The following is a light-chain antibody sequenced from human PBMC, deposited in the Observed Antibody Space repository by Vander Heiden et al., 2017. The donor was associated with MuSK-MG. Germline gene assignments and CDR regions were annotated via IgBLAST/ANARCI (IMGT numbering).Light chain of an antibody. Sequence: DIQMTQSPSSLSASVGDRVTITCRASQSISSYLNWYQQKPGKAPKLLIYAESSLLIGVPSRFSGSGSGTDFTLTISRLQPEDFATYYCLQSDSNSITFGQGTLMEIK. CDR3: LQSDSNSIT. CDR2: AES. CDR1: QSISSY. V-gene: IGKV1-39*01. J-gene: IGKJ5*01.